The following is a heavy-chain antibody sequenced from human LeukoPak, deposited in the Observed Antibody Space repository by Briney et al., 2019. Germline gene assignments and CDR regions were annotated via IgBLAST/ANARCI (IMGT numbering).Heavy chain of an antibody. D-gene: IGHD3-22*01. J-gene: IGHJ6*03. Sequence: SETLSLTCTVSGGSISSYYWSWIRQPAGKGLEWIGRIYTSGSTNYNPSLKSRVTMSVDTSKNQFSLKLSSVTAADTAVYYCAREIVVVMGYYYYYMDVWGKGTTVTVSS. CDR2: IYTSGST. CDR3: AREIVVVMGYYYYYMDV. CDR1: GGSISSYY. V-gene: IGHV4-4*07.